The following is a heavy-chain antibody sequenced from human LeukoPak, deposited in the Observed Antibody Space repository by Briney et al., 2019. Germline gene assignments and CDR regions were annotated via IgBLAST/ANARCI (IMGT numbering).Heavy chain of an antibody. D-gene: IGHD3-16*01. V-gene: IGHV4-59*01. CDR2: IFYSGST. Sequence: KSSETPSLTCTVSGGSISSYYWSWIRQSPGKGREWIGYIFYSGSTNYNPSLKSRVTISIDTSKNHFSLKLNSVTAADTAVYYCAGGFDSNPDYWGQGTLVTVSS. J-gene: IGHJ4*02. CDR3: AGGFDSNPDY. CDR1: GGSISSYY.